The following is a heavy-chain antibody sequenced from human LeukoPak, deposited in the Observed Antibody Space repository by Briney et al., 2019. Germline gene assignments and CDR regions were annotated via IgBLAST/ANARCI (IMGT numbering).Heavy chain of an antibody. CDR2: ISSSSSYI. J-gene: IGHJ5*02. V-gene: IGHV3-21*01. D-gene: IGHD6-13*01. CDR3: ARDTIAAAVWFDP. Sequence: PGGPLRLSCAASGFTFSSYSMNWVRQAPGKGLEWVSSISSSSSYIYYADSVKGRFTISRDNAKNSLYLQMNSLRAEDTAVYYCARDTIAAAVWFDPWGRGTLVTVSS. CDR1: GFTFSSYS.